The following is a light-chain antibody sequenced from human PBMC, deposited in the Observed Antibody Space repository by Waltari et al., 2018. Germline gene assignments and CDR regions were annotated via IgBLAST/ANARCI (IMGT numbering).Light chain of an antibody. CDR3: MQGASWPWT. CDR1: QSLVLSDGNTY. Sequence: DVLMTQSPLSLPVTLGQPASISCRSSQSLVLSDGNTYLNWFQQRPGQSPRRLFYQVSKRDSGVPDRFSGSGSGTDFKLEISRVEADDVGDYYCMQGASWPWTFGQGTKVEI. CDR2: QVS. J-gene: IGKJ1*01. V-gene: IGKV2-30*01.